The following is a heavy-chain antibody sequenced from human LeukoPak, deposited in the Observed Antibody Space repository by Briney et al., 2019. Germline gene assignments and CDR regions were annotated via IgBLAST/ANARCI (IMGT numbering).Heavy chain of an antibody. Sequence: GGSLRLSCAASGFTFSSYSMNWVRQAPGKGLEWVSSTNTVGNFKVYADSVKGRFTISRDNAKRSLYLQMDSLRAEDTAVYYCSGGGNGWNNRFDPWGQGTQVTVSS. D-gene: IGHD1-1*01. CDR1: GFTFSSYS. V-gene: IGHV3-21*01. CDR3: SGGGNGWNNRFDP. J-gene: IGHJ5*02. CDR2: TNTVGNFK.